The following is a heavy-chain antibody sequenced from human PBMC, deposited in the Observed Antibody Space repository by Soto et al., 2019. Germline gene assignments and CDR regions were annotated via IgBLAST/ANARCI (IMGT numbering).Heavy chain of an antibody. J-gene: IGHJ5*02. Sequence: GASVKVSCKASGYTFTSYGISWVRQAPGQGLEWMGWISAYNGNTNYAQKLQGRVTMTTDTSTSTAYMKLRSLRSDDTAVYYCARDLGAIAAAGLGVNWFDPWGQGTLVTVSS. CDR3: ARDLGAIAAAGLGVNWFDP. CDR2: ISAYNGNT. CDR1: GYTFTSYG. D-gene: IGHD6-13*01. V-gene: IGHV1-18*01.